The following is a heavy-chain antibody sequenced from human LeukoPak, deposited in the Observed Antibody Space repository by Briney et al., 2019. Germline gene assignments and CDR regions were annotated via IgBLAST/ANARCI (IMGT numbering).Heavy chain of an antibody. CDR1: GYSISSGYY. CDR3: ARTTTVTYYFDY. CDR2: IYTSGST. Sequence: SETLSLTCTVSGYSISSGYYWGWIRQPPGRGLEWIGRIYTSGSTNYNPSLKSRVTMSVDTSKNQFSLKLSSLTAADTAVYYCARTTTVTYYFDYWGQGTLVTVSS. J-gene: IGHJ4*02. D-gene: IGHD4-11*01. V-gene: IGHV4-38-2*02.